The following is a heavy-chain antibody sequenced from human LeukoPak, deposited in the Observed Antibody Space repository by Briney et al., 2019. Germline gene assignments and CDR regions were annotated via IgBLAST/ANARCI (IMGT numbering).Heavy chain of an antibody. J-gene: IGHJ4*02. CDR1: GYTFTSYD. V-gene: IGHV1-8*01. Sequence: ASVKVSCKASGYTFTSYDINWVRQATGQGLEWMGWMNPNSGNTGYAQKFQGRVTMTRNTSISTAYMELSSLRSEDTAVYYCARVKSRRYFAAGYWGQGTLVTVSS. CDR2: MNPNSGNT. D-gene: IGHD3-9*01. CDR3: ARVKSRRYFAAGY.